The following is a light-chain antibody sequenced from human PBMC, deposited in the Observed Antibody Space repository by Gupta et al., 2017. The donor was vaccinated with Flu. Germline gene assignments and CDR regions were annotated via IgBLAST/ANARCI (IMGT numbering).Light chain of an antibody. V-gene: IGKV2-30*01. CDR2: KLS. Sequence: ISCRSSQSLVYSEGNTYLNWFQQRPGRSPRRLIYKLSNRDSGVPDRFSGSGSGTDFTLKISRVEAEDVGVYYCMQGTHWPFTFGPGTKVDIK. CDR1: QSLVYSEGNTY. CDR3: MQGTHWPFT. J-gene: IGKJ3*01.